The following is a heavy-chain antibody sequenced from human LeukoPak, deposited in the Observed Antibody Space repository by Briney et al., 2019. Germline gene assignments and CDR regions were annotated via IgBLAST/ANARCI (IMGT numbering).Heavy chain of an antibody. CDR2: IYPGDSDT. J-gene: IGHJ6*03. CDR1: GYSFTSYW. V-gene: IGHV5-51*01. Sequence: GESLKISCKGSGYSFTSYWIGWVRQMPGKGLEWMGIIYPGDSDTRYSPSFQGQVTISADKSISTAYMELSSLRSEDTAVYYCARGRNWNYVGNYYYYYMDVWGKGTTVTVSS. CDR3: ARGRNWNYVGNYYYYYMDV. D-gene: IGHD1-7*01.